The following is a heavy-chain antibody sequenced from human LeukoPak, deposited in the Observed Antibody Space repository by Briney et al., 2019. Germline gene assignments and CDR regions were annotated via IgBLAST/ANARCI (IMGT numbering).Heavy chain of an antibody. J-gene: IGHJ6*03. CDR1: GGSFSGYY. CDR2: INHSGST. CDR3: ASQGHHGKIVGTTLSYFYMDV. D-gene: IGHD1-26*01. Sequence: SETLSLTCAVYGGSFSGYYWSWFRQPPGKGLEWIGEINHSGSTNYNPSLKSRVTITVDTSKNQFSLKLSPVTAADTAFYYCASQGHHGKIVGTTLSYFYMDVWGKGPTVTVSS. V-gene: IGHV4-34*01.